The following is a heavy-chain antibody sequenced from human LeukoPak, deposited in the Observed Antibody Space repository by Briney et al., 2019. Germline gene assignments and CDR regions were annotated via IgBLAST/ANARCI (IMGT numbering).Heavy chain of an antibody. V-gene: IGHV3-23*01. CDR2: ISGSGGST. J-gene: IGHJ5*02. Sequence: GGSLRLSCAASGFTFSSYAMSWVRQAPEKGLEWVSSISGSGGSTYHADSVKGRFTISRDNSKDTLYLQVNSLRAEDTAVYYCAKDLRRIVTTVTTLVDPWGQGTLVTVSS. D-gene: IGHD4-17*01. CDR1: GFTFSSYA. CDR3: AKDLRRIVTTVTTLVDP.